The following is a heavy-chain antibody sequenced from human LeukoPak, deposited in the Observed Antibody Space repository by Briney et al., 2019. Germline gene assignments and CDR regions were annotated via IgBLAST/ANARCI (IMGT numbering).Heavy chain of an antibody. V-gene: IGHV3-21*01. D-gene: IGHD3-22*01. Sequence: GGSLRLPCAASGFTFSSYSMNWVRQAPGKGLEWVSSISSSSSYIYYADSVKGRFTISRDNAKNSLHLQMNSLRAEDTAVYYCARELITMIVGGDYWGQGTLVTVSS. CDR1: GFTFSSYS. J-gene: IGHJ4*02. CDR2: ISSSSSYI. CDR3: ARELITMIVGGDY.